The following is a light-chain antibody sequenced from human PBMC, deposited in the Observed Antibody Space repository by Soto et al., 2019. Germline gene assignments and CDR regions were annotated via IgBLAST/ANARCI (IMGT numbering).Light chain of an antibody. Sequence: EIVMTQSPVTLSVSPGERATLSCRASQSVGSNLAWYQQKPGQAPRLLIYGSSTRATGVPARFSGSGSGTDFTLTISSLQSGDFAVYYCQQYGSSPRTFGGGTKVEIK. CDR3: QQYGSSPRT. V-gene: IGKV3-15*01. J-gene: IGKJ4*01. CDR2: GSS. CDR1: QSVGSN.